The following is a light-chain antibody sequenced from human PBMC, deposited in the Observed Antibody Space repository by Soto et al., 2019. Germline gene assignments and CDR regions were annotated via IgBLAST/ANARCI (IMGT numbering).Light chain of an antibody. CDR2: DAS. Sequence: DIQMTQSPSSLSASVGDTVTITCQASQDISDSLNWYQQKPGKVPKLLIYDASALHRWVPSRFSGSGSGTDCTVTISNLQTEDIATYYCQQYDSLLSFGGGTKVAIK. J-gene: IGKJ4*01. CDR1: QDISDS. CDR3: QQYDSLLS. V-gene: IGKV1-33*01.